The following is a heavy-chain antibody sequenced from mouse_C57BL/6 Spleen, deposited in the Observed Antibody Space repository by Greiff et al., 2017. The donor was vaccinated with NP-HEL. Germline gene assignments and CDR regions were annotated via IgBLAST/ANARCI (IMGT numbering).Heavy chain of an antibody. CDR3: ARQEGNYLYYAMDY. D-gene: IGHD2-1*01. Sequence: VQLQESGAELARPGASVKLSCKASGYTFTSYGISWVKQRTGQGLEWIGEIYPRSGNTYYNEKFKGKATLTADKSSSTAYMELRSLTSEDSAVYFCARQEGNYLYYAMDYWGQGTSVTVSS. J-gene: IGHJ4*01. V-gene: IGHV1-81*01. CDR2: IYPRSGNT. CDR1: GYTFTSYG.